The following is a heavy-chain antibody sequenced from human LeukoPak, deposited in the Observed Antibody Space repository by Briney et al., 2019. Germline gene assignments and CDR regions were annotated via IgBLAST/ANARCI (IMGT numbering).Heavy chain of an antibody. J-gene: IGHJ6*03. CDR3: ARGTNYYYMDV. CDR2: IYYSGST. V-gene: IGHV4-59*01. Sequence: SSETLSLTCTVSGGSISSYCWSWIRQPPGKGLEWIGYIYYSGSTNYNPSLKSRVTISVDTSKNQFSLKLSSVTAADTAVYYCARGTNYYYMDVWGKGTTVTVSS. D-gene: IGHD3-3*01. CDR1: GGSISSYC.